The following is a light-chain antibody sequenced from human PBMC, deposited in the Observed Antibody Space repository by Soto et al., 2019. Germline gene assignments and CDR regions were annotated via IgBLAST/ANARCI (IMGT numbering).Light chain of an antibody. CDR3: QAYDSSLSGWV. V-gene: IGLV1-40*01. J-gene: IGLJ3*02. Sequence: QSVLTQPPSVSGAPGQRVTISCTKSSSNIGAGYDVHWYQPLPGTAPKLLIYGNSNRPSGVPDRFSGSKSGTSASLAITGLQAEDEADYYCQAYDSSLSGWVFGGGTKVTVL. CDR2: GNS. CDR1: SSNIGAGYD.